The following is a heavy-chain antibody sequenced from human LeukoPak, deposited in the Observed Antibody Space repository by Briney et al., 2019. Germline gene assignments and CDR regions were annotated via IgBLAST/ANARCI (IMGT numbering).Heavy chain of an antibody. CDR2: SSPSGITT. V-gene: IGHV3-48*03. Sequence: AGSLTLSCAASGFTFSQFEMTWVRQAPGKGLEWISYSSPSGITTYYADSVRGRFTISRDNAKNSLYLQMDGLTVDDTALYYCAREGDVYNWNDGNYFNHWGQGILVTVSS. D-gene: IGHD1-1*01. CDR1: GFTFSQFE. J-gene: IGHJ4*02. CDR3: AREGDVYNWNDGNYFNH.